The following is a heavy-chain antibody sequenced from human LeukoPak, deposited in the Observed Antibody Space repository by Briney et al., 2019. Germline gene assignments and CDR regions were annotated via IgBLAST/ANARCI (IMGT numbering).Heavy chain of an antibody. CDR1: GFTFSSYW. V-gene: IGHV3-7*01. D-gene: IGHD2-2*01. Sequence: PGGSLRLSCAASGFTFSSYWMSWVRQAPGKGLEWVANIRQDGSEKYYVDSVKGRFTISRDNAKNSLYLQMNSLRAEDTAVYYCARDRSSTSYNWFDPWGQGTLVTVSS. J-gene: IGHJ5*02. CDR2: IRQDGSEK. CDR3: ARDRSSTSYNWFDP.